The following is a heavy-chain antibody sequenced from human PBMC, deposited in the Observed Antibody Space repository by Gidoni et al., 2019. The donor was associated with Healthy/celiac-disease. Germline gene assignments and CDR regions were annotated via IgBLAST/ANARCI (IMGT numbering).Heavy chain of an antibody. J-gene: IGHJ3*02. D-gene: IGHD2-8*01. Sequence: QVQLVQSGAAVKKPGASVKVSCKASGYHFTSYYMHWVRQAPGQGLEWMGIINPSGGSTSYAQKVQGRVTMTRDTSTSSVYMELSSLRSEDTAVYYFAIGACTPSDAFDIWCQGTMVTVSS. CDR2: INPSGGST. V-gene: IGHV1-46*01. CDR1: GYHFTSYY. CDR3: AIGACTPSDAFDI.